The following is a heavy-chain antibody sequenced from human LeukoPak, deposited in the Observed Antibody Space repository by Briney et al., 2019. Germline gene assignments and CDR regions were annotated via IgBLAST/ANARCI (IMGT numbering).Heavy chain of an antibody. D-gene: IGHD5-18*01. CDR3: ARARSSYGYGDAFDI. V-gene: IGHV3-30*03. CDR1: GFTVSSNY. CDR2: ISYDGSSK. Sequence: GGSLRLSCAASGFTVSSNYMSWVRQAPGKGLEWVAVISYDGSSKYYADSVKGRFTISRDNSKNTLYLQMNSLRAEDTAVYYCARARSSYGYGDAFDIWGQGTMVTVSS. J-gene: IGHJ3*02.